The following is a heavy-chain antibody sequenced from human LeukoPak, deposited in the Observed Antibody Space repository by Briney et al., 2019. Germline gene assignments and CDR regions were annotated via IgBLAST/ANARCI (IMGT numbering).Heavy chain of an antibody. J-gene: IGHJ3*02. CDR3: ATDPLWSGLKNAFDI. Sequence: GASVKVSCKASGGTFSSYAISWVRQAPGQGLEWMGRIIPILGIANYAQKFQGRVTITADKSTSTAYMELSSLRSEDTAVYYCATDPLWSGLKNAFDIWGQGTMVTVSS. CDR2: IIPILGIA. CDR1: GGTFSSYA. V-gene: IGHV1-69*04. D-gene: IGHD3-3*01.